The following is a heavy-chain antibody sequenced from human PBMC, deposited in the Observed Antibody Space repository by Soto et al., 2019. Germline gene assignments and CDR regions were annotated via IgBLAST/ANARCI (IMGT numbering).Heavy chain of an antibody. D-gene: IGHD6-13*01. CDR1: GFSFRSYW. J-gene: IGHJ4*02. Sequence: EVQLVESGGGLVQPGGSLRLSCAASGFSFRSYWMHWVRQAPGKGLMWVSRINHDGTITNYAASVKGRFTISRDNANNTVYLQMNSLGAEDTALYYCVREPWGFSGTWYDYWGQGTLVTVSS. CDR3: VREPWGFSGTWYDY. CDR2: INHDGTIT. V-gene: IGHV3-74*01.